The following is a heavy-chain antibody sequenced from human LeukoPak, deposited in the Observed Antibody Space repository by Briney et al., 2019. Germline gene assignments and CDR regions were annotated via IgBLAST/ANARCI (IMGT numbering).Heavy chain of an antibody. Sequence: SVKVSCKASGGTFSSYAISWVRQAPGQGLEWMGGIIPIFGTANYAQKFQGRVTITTDESTSTAYMELSSLRSEDTAVYYCARGYCSSTSCLTGDYYYYYYMDVWGKGTTVTVSS. CDR3: ARGYCSSTSCLTGDYYYYYYMDV. J-gene: IGHJ6*03. D-gene: IGHD2-2*01. CDR2: IIPIFGTA. V-gene: IGHV1-69*05. CDR1: GGTFSSYA.